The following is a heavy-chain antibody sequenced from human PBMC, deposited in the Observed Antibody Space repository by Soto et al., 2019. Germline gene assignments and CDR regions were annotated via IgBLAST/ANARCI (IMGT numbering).Heavy chain of an antibody. CDR1: GYTFTSYA. CDR3: ARDGAVNNWFDP. D-gene: IGHD3-16*01. J-gene: IGHJ5*02. V-gene: IGHV1-3*01. CDR2: INAGNGNT. Sequence: ASVKVSCKASGYTFTSYAMHWVRQAPGQRLEWMGWINAGNGNTKYSQKFQGRVTITRDTSASTAYMELSSLRSEDTAVYYCARDGAVNNWFDPWGQGTLVTVSS.